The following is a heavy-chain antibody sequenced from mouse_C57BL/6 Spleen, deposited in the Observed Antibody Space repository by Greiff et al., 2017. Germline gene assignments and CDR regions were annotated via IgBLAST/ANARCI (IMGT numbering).Heavy chain of an antibody. D-gene: IGHD2-4*01. CDR2: FYPGSGSI. V-gene: IGHV1-62-2*01. Sequence: QVQLQQSGAELVKPGASVKLSCKASGYTFTEYTIHWVKQRSGQGLEWIGWFYPGSGSIKYNEKFKGKATLTADKSSSTAYMELSRLTSDDSAVYDCAIHEYRVYDYYEVWFAYWGQGTLVTVSA. J-gene: IGHJ3*01. CDR3: AIHEYRVYDYYEVWFAY. CDR1: GYTFTEYT.